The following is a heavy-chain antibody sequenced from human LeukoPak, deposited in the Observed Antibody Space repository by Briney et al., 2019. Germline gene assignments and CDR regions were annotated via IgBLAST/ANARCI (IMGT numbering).Heavy chain of an antibody. J-gene: IGHJ5*02. CDR2: IYYSGST. D-gene: IGHD3-3*01. CDR3: ARGWELRFLEWLLNWFDP. V-gene: IGHV4-39*01. CDR1: GGSISSSSYY. Sequence: SETLSLTCTVSGGSISSSSYYWGWIRQPPGKGLEWIGSIYYSGSTYYNPSLKSRVTISVDTSKNQFSLKLSSVTAADTAVYYCARGWELRFLEWLLNWFDPWGQGTLVTVSS.